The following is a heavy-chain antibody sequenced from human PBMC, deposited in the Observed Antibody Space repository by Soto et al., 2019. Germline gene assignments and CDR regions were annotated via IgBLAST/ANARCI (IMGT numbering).Heavy chain of an antibody. CDR3: AGVDIAAAGMGNWFDP. CDR2: IYHSGST. Sequence: QVQLQESGPGLVKPSGTLSLTCAVSGGSISSSNWWSWVRQPPGKGLEWIGEIYHSGSTNYNPSLKSRVTISVAKSTNQFSLKLSSVTAADTAVYYCAGVDIAAAGMGNWFDPWGQGTLVTVSS. CDR1: GGSISSSNW. J-gene: IGHJ5*02. D-gene: IGHD6-13*01. V-gene: IGHV4-4*02.